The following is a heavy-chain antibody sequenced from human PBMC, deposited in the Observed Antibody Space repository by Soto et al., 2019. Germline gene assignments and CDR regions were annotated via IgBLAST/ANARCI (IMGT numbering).Heavy chain of an antibody. Sequence: QVQLVQSGAEVKKTGSSVRVSCKASGTIFSSYTISWVRQAPGQGLEWMGRIIPILGETNSAQKFRGRVTLTADKSTNTAYMELNSLRLEDTAVYYCARGLGGRMDDWGQGTTVTVSS. CDR1: GTIFSSYT. CDR3: ARGLGGRMDD. J-gene: IGHJ6*02. CDR2: IIPILGET. V-gene: IGHV1-69*08. D-gene: IGHD3-16*01.